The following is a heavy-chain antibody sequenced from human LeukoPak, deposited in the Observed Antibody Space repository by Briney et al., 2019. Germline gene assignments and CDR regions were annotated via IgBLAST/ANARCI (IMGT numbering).Heavy chain of an antibody. V-gene: IGHV4-4*07. Sequence: SETLSLTCTVSGCSISSYYWSWIRQPAGKGLEWIGRIYTSGSTNYNPSLKSLVTMSVDTSQNQFSLKLSSVTAADTAVYYCARARSTSLHRPHSRNWYFDLWGRGTLVTVSS. J-gene: IGHJ2*01. CDR2: IYTSGST. CDR1: GCSISSYY. CDR3: ARARSTSLHRPHSRNWYFDL. D-gene: IGHD2-2*01.